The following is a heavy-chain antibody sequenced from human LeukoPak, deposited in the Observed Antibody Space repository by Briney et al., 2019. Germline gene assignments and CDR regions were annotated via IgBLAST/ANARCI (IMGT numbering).Heavy chain of an antibody. CDR1: GFTFDDYA. V-gene: IGHV4-34*01. CDR3: ARQRSSYGSYYNWFDP. J-gene: IGHJ5*02. Sequence: LRLSCAASGFTFDDYAMHWVRQAPGKGLEWIGEINHSGSTNYNPSLKSRVTISVDTSKNQFSLKLSSVTAADTAVYYCARQRSSYGSYYNWFDPWGQGTLVTVSS. CDR2: INHSGST. D-gene: IGHD5-18*01.